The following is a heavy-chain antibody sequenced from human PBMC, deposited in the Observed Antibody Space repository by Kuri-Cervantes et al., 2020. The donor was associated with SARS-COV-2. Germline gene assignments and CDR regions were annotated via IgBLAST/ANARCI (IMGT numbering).Heavy chain of an antibody. J-gene: IGHJ6*03. D-gene: IGHD3-3*01. Sequence: ASVKVSCKASGYTFTSYYMHWVRQAPGQGLEWMGIINPSGGSTSYAQKFQGRVTMTRDTSASTAYMELSSLRSEDTAVYYCARVELRFLEWLPGPYYYYMDVWGKGTTVTVSS. V-gene: IGHV1-46*01. CDR3: ARVELRFLEWLPGPYYYYMDV. CDR2: INPSGGST. CDR1: GYTFTSYY.